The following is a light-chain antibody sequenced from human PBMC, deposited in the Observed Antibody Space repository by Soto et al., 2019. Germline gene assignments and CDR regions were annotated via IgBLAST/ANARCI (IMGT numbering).Light chain of an antibody. J-gene: IGKJ3*01. Sequence: DIQMTQSPSTLYASVGDRVTITCRASQSISSWLAWYQQKPGKAPKLLIYKASSLESGVPSRFSGSGSGTEFNLTISSLQPDDFATYYCQQYNRYPFTFGPGTKVDIK. CDR1: QSISSW. V-gene: IGKV1-5*03. CDR3: QQYNRYPFT. CDR2: KAS.